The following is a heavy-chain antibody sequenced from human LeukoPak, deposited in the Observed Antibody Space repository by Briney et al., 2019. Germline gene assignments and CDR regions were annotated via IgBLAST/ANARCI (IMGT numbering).Heavy chain of an antibody. CDR3: ARGGYSYGSPHDY. V-gene: IGHV4-59*01. Sequence: SETLSLTCTVSGGSISSYYWSWIRQPPGKGLEWIGYIYYSGSANYNPSLKSRVTISVDTSKNQFSLKLSSVTAADTAVYYCARGGYSYGSPHDYWAQGTLVTVSS. J-gene: IGHJ4*02. CDR1: GGSISSYY. CDR2: IYYSGSA. D-gene: IGHD5-18*01.